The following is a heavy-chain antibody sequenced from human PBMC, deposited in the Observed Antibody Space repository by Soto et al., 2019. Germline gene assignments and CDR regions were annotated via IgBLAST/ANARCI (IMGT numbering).Heavy chain of an antibody. CDR2: ISGSGGST. J-gene: IGHJ5*02. V-gene: IGHV3-23*01. CDR3: AKSPVDCSGGSCPLRWFDP. D-gene: IGHD2-15*01. CDR1: GFTFSSYA. Sequence: GGSLRLSCAASGFTFSSYAMSWVRQAPGKGLEWVSAISGSGGSTYYADSVKGRFTISRDNSKNTLYLQMNSLRAEDTAVYYCAKSPVDCSGGSCPLRWFDPWGQGTLVTVSS.